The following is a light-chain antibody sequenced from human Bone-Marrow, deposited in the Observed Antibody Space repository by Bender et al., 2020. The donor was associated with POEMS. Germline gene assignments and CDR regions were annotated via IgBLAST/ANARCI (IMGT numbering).Light chain of an antibody. Sequence: QSALTQPRSVSASPGQSVTISCTGTSSDVGYSHYVSWYQQHPDKVPKLIIFDVTKRPSGVPDRFSGSKSGTSASLAISGLRSEDEADYYCAAWDDSLSGVVFGGGTKLTVL. CDR1: SSDVGYSHY. CDR3: AAWDDSLSGVV. CDR2: DVT. V-gene: IGLV2-11*01. J-gene: IGLJ2*01.